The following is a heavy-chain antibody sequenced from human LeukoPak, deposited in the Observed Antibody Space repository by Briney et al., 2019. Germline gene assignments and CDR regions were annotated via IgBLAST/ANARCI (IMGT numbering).Heavy chain of an antibody. J-gene: IGHJ4*02. CDR2: FISSSSTI. CDR1: GFTFSNYS. D-gene: IGHD3-10*01. V-gene: IGHV3-48*04. CDR3: ARDEYYYGSGSLKPLDY. Sequence: PGGSLRLSCAASGFTFSNYSMNWVRQAPGKGLEWVSYFISSSSTIYYADSVKGRFTISRDNAKNSLYLQMNSLRAEDTAVYYCARDEYYYGSGSLKPLDYWGQGTLVTVSS.